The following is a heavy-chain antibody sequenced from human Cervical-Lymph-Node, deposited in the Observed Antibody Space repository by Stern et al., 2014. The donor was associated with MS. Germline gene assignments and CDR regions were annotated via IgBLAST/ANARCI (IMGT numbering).Heavy chain of an antibody. CDR3: ARLQYYFDY. Sequence: QVQLQESGPGLVKPSETLSLTCTVSGGSVSSGSYYWSWIRQPPGKGLEWIGYIYYSGSTDYTPSRKSRVTISLDTSKNQFSLKLSSVTAADTAVYYCARLQYYFDYWGQGTLVTVSS. D-gene: IGHD4-11*01. V-gene: IGHV4-61*01. CDR1: GGSVSSGSYY. J-gene: IGHJ4*02. CDR2: IYYSGST.